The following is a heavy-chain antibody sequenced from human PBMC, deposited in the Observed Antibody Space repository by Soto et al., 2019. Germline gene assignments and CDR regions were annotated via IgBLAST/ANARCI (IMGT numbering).Heavy chain of an antibody. CDR3: AGLSCRCRTCHHLPYGGNYFFDY. CDR2: VYYSGTT. CDR1: GDSINSRYHY. V-gene: IGHV4-39*01. Sequence: QLQLQESGPGLVKPSETLSLTCGVSGDSINSRYHYWGWVRQAPGKGLEWIGSVYYSGTTYYAPSLKARVTISVVTPKNQLSVVLTFVTAADPSVYYCAGLSCRCRTCHHLPYGGNYFFDYWGQGTLVTVSS. J-gene: IGHJ4*02. D-gene: IGHD1-26*01.